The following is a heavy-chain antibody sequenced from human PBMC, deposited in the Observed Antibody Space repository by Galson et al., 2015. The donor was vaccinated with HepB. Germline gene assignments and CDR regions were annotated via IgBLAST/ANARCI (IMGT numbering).Heavy chain of an antibody. V-gene: IGHV1-18*01. D-gene: IGHD4-11*01. J-gene: IGHJ3*02. CDR2: ISVYSGNT. CDR1: DYTFTSYV. Sequence: SVKVSCKASDYTFTSYVFNWVRQAPGQGLEWVGWISVYSGNTNYAQKLQGRATMTTDTSASTAYLELRSLKSEDTAVYYCARRGGYSNYLDAFDIWGQGTLVTVSS. CDR3: ARRGGYSNYLDAFDI.